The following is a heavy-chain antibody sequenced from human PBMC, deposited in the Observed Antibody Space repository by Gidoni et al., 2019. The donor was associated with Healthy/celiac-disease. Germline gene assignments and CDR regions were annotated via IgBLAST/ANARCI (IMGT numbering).Heavy chain of an antibody. J-gene: IGHJ3*02. CDR2: FDPEDVET. CDR1: GYTHTEGS. CDR3: ELATLGNAFDI. V-gene: IGHV1-24*01. Sequence: QVKLVQSGAEVKKPGASVKVSSKVAGYTHTEGSMHSVRQAPGKGPEWMGGFDPEDVETIYAQKFQGRVTMTEDTSTDTAYMELSSLRSEDTALYYCELATLGNAFDIWCQGTMVTVSS. D-gene: IGHD5-12*01.